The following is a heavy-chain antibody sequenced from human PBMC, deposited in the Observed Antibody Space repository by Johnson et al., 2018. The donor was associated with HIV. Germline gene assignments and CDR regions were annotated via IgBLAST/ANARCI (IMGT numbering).Heavy chain of an antibody. CDR2: IGTKSDNYAT. Sequence: EQLVESGGALVQPGGSVKLSCEGSGFTFSGSAMHWVRQSPGKGLEWVGHIGTKSDNYATEYAASLKGRFIAPSDDSKNTAYLQMNSLKLEDTPVYYCARRTLGGYCPKGICPINAFDVWGRGTMVTVSS. V-gene: IGHV3-73*02. J-gene: IGHJ3*01. CDR3: ARRTLGGYCPKGICPINAFDV. CDR1: GFTFSGSA. D-gene: IGHD2-8*01.